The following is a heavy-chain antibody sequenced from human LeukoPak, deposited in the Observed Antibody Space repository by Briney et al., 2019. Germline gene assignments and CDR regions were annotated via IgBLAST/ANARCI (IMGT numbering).Heavy chain of an antibody. CDR3: AKDGYSGFDY. D-gene: IGHD5-18*01. J-gene: IGHJ4*02. Sequence: GGSLRLSCAASGFTFSSYGMPWVRQAPGKGLEWVAVISYDGSNKYYADSVKGRFTISRDNSKNTLYLQMNSLRAEDTAVYYCAKDGYSGFDYWGQGTLVTVSS. CDR2: ISYDGSNK. CDR1: GFTFSSYG. V-gene: IGHV3-30*18.